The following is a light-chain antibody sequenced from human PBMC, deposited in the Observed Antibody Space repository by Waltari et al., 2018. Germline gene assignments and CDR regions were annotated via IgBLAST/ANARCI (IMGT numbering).Light chain of an antibody. J-gene: IGKJ2*01. Sequence: EIVMTQSPATLSVSPGERATLSCGASQSVSSNLAWYRQKPGQAPSLLIYGASTRATGIPARFSGSGSGTEFTLTISSLQSEDFAVYYCQQYNNWPPAYTFGQGTKLEI. CDR1: QSVSSN. CDR3: QQYNNWPPAYT. V-gene: IGKV3-15*01. CDR2: GAS.